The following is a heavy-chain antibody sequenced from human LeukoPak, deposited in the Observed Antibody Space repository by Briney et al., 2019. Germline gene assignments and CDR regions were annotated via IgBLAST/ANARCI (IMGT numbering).Heavy chain of an antibody. CDR3: ARDFRAGLDYGYWFDP. CDR1: GYTFTGYY. Sequence: GASLKVCCKASGYTFTGYYMHCGRQAPGQGREWMRWINPNSGGTTYAKKSQGRVNTTRDTSIRTTYMELRRLRSEHPALYCIARDFRAGLDYGYWFDPWGQGTVVTVSS. D-gene: IGHD4-17*01. V-gene: IGHV1-2*02. CDR2: INPNSGGT. J-gene: IGHJ5*02.